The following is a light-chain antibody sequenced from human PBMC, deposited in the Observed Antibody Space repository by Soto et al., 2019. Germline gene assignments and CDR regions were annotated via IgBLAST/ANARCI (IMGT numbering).Light chain of an antibody. CDR3: QQRDTYEIT. J-gene: IGKJ5*01. V-gene: IGKV1-9*01. Sequence: IQLTQSPSSLSASVGDRVTITCRASQGISSYLAWYQQKPGKAPNLLIYAASTLQSGVPSRFSGSGSGTDFTLTISSLQPEDFATYYCQQRDTYEITLGQGTRLEIK. CDR1: QGISSY. CDR2: AAS.